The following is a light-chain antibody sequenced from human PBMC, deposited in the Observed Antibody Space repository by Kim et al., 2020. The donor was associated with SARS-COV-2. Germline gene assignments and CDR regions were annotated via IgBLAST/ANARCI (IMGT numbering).Light chain of an antibody. CDR1: SASIATSY. Sequence: NFMLTQPHSVSESPGRTVTISCTRSSASIATSYVQWYQQRPASAPTTAIYENNQRPSGVPDRFSGSIDSSSNSASLTISGLKTEDEADYYCQSYDSTTVVFGGGTQLTVL. CDR3: QSYDSTTVV. V-gene: IGLV6-57*03. CDR2: ENN. J-gene: IGLJ2*01.